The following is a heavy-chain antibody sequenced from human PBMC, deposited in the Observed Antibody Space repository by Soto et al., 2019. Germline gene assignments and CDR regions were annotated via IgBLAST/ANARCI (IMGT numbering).Heavy chain of an antibody. CDR2: IIPIFGTA. CDR3: ARHCSGGSCYSMAHYYYYYGMDV. V-gene: IGHV1-69*01. CDR1: GGTFSSYA. D-gene: IGHD2-15*01. J-gene: IGHJ6*02. Sequence: QVQLVQSGAEVKKPGSSVKVSCKASGGTFSSYAISWVRQAPGQGLEWMGGIIPIFGTANYAQKFQGRVTITADESTSTAYMELSSVRSEDTAVYYCARHCSGGSCYSMAHYYYYYGMDVWGQGTTVTVSS.